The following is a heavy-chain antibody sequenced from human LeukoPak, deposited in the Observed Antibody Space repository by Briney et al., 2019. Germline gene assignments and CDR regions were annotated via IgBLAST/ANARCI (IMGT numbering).Heavy chain of an antibody. Sequence: PGGSLRLSCAASGFTFSSYGMHWVRQAPGKGLEWVAVISYDGSNKYYADSVKGRFTISRDNSKNTLYLQMNSLRAEDTAVYYCAKAYYYGSGSQYYFDYWGQGTLVTVSS. D-gene: IGHD3-10*01. CDR2: ISYDGSNK. CDR1: GFTFSSYG. CDR3: AKAYYYGSGSQYYFDY. J-gene: IGHJ4*02. V-gene: IGHV3-30*18.